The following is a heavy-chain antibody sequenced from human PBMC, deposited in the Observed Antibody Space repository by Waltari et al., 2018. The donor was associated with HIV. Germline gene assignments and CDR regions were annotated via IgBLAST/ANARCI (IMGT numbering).Heavy chain of an antibody. J-gene: IGHJ6*02. CDR3: AKDLSGSGWYTSDYFYYAMDV. D-gene: IGHD6-19*01. CDR1: GFTFNRYG. Sequence: QVQLVESGGGVVQPGRSLRLSCAGSGFTFNRYGVHWVRPARGKGLEWVAVISNDGNDEYYADNVKGRFTISRDNSKNRLFLQLTSLRADDTAVYYCAKDLSGSGWYTSDYFYYAMDVWGQGTTVIVSS. V-gene: IGHV3-30*13. CDR2: ISNDGNDE.